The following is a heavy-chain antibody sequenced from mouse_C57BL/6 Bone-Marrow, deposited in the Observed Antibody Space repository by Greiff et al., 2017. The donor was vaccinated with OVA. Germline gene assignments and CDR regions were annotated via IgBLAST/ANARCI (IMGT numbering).Heavy chain of an antibody. J-gene: IGHJ1*03. CDR1: GFTFSDYY. CDR2: ISNGGGST. CDR3: ARGDV. Sequence: EVKLMESGGGLVQPGGSLKLSCAASGFTFSDYYMYWVRQTPGKRLEWVAYISNGGGSTYYPDTVKGRFTISRDNAKNTLYLQMSRLKSEDTAMYYCARGDVWGTGTTVTVSS. V-gene: IGHV5-12*01.